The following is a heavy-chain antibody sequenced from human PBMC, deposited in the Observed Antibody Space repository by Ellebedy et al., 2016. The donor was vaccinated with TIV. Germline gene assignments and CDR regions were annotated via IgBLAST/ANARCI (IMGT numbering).Heavy chain of an antibody. V-gene: IGHV1-3*01. CDR1: GYSFTSYA. CDR2: IHAGNGNT. Sequence: ASVKVSCKASGYSFTSYAMHWVRQAPGQRLEWMGWIHAGNGNTKYSPKFQGRVTITRDTSASTADMELSSLRAEDTAVYYGARFRDYVWGSYRFGTPGYFDYWGQGTLVTVSS. D-gene: IGHD3-16*02. J-gene: IGHJ4*02. CDR3: ARFRDYVWGSYRFGTPGYFDY.